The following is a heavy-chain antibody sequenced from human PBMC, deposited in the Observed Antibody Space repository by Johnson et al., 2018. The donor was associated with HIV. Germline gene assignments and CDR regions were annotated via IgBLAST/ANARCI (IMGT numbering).Heavy chain of an antibody. CDR3: ARDPPVTTTHNAFDI. J-gene: IGHJ3*02. Sequence: VQLVESGGGLVQPGGSLRLSCAASGFAFRTYWMVWVRQVPGKRPVWVARIYSGGSSYYADSVKGRFTISRDNAKNSLYLQMNSLRAEDTAVYYCARDPPVTTTHNAFDIWGQGTMVTVSS. CDR2: IYSGGSS. V-gene: IGHV3-74*01. CDR1: GFAFRTYW. D-gene: IGHD4-17*01.